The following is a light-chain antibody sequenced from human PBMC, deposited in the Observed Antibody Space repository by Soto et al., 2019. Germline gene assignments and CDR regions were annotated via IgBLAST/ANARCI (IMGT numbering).Light chain of an antibody. CDR1: SSNIGSNF. CDR2: RNN. CDR3: AAWDDSLSGVV. Sequence: QLVLTRPPSASGTPGQRVTISCSGSSSNIGSNFIYWYQQLPGTAPKLLIYRNNERPSGVPDRFSGSKSGTSASLAISGLRSEDEADYHCAAWDDSLSGVVFGGGTKLTVL. J-gene: IGLJ2*01. V-gene: IGLV1-47*01.